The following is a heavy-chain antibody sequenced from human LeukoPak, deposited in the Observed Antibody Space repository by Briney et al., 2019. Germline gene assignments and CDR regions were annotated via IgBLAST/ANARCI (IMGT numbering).Heavy chain of an antibody. CDR2: ISTGSSTI. Sequence: GGSLRLSCAASGFTFSTYSMNWVRQAPGKGLEWVSFISTGSSTIYYADSVKGRFTISRDNDKNSLYLQMNSLRDEDTAVYYCARVAEIQLWLRSAFDYWGQGTLVTVSS. CDR1: GFTFSTYS. D-gene: IGHD5-18*01. CDR3: ARVAEIQLWLRSAFDY. J-gene: IGHJ4*02. V-gene: IGHV3-48*02.